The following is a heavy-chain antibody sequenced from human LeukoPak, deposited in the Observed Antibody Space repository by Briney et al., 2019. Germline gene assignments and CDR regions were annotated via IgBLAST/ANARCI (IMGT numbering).Heavy chain of an antibody. CDR3: ARVIAVAGPYYFDY. V-gene: IGHV3-21*01. D-gene: IGHD6-19*01. J-gene: IGHJ4*02. Sequence: GGSLRLSCVASGFTFSSYGMNWVRQAPGKGLEWVSSISSSSSYIYYADSVKGRFTISRDNAKNSLYLQMNSLRAEDTAVYYCARVIAVAGPYYFDYWGQGTLVTVSS. CDR2: ISSSSSYI. CDR1: GFTFSSYG.